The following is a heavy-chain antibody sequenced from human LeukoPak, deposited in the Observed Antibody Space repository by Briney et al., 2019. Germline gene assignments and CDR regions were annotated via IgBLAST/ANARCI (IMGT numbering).Heavy chain of an antibody. D-gene: IGHD6-19*01. J-gene: IGHJ4*02. CDR2: IYHSGST. V-gene: IGHV4-30-2*01. CDR3: ARWAVAVARYFDY. Sequence: SQTLSLTCTVSGGSISSGGYYWSWIRQPPGKGLEWIGYIYHSGSTYYNPSLKSRVTISVDRSKNQFSLKLSSVTAADTAVYYCARWAVAVARYFDYWGQGTLVTVSS. CDR1: GGSISSGGYY.